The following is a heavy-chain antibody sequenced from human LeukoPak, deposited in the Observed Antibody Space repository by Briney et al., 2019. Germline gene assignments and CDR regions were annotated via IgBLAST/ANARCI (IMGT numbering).Heavy chain of an antibody. J-gene: IGHJ4*02. CDR2: INPNSGGT. CDR1: GYTFAGYY. D-gene: IGHD3-22*01. V-gene: IGHV1-2*02. Sequence: ASVKVSCKASGYTFAGYYMHWVRQAPGQGLEWMGWINPNSGGTNYAQKFQGRVTMTRDTSISTAYMELSRLGSDDTAVYYCARDHGATSSSITMIVDDYWGQGTLVTVSS. CDR3: ARDHGATSSSITMIVDDY.